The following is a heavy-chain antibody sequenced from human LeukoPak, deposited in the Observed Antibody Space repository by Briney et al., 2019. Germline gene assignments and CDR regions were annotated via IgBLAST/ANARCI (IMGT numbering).Heavy chain of an antibody. D-gene: IGHD3-10*01. CDR2: INPNSGGT. V-gene: IGHV1-2*02. Sequence: ASVKVSCKASGYTFTGYYMHWVRQAPGQGLEWMGWINPNSGGTNYAQKFQSRVTMTRDTSISTAYMELSRLRSDDTAVYYCARDRATMVRGVIITPRWGQGTLVTVSS. CDR1: GYTFTGYY. J-gene: IGHJ4*02. CDR3: ARDRATMVRGVIITPR.